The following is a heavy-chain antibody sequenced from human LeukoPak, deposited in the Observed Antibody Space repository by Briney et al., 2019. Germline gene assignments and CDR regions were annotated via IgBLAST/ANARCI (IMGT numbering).Heavy chain of an antibody. J-gene: IGHJ6*03. CDR3: AREVVINYYYYMDV. CDR1: GGSISSHY. V-gene: IGHV4-59*11. D-gene: IGHD3-22*01. CDR2: IYYSGST. Sequence: SETLSLTCTVSGGSISSHYWSWIRQPPGKGLEWIGYIYYSGSTNYNPSLKSRVTISVDTSKNQFSLKLSSVTAADTAVYYCAREVVINYYYYMDVWGKGTTVTVSS.